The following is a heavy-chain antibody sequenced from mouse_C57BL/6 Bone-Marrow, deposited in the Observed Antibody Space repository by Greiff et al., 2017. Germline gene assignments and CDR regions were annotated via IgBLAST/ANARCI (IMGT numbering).Heavy chain of an antibody. J-gene: IGHJ3*01. CDR3: ERRGNYGSGLAY. V-gene: IGHV5-17*01. CDR1: GFTFSDYG. D-gene: IGHD2-1*01. CDR2: ISRCSSTI. Sequence: EVQLVESGGGLVKPGGSLKLSCAASGFTFSDYGLHWVRQAPEKGLEWVAYISRCSSTIYYADTVKGHFTISRDNAKKTMFLQMTSLRSEDTAMYDCERRGNYGSGLAYWGQGTLVTVSA.